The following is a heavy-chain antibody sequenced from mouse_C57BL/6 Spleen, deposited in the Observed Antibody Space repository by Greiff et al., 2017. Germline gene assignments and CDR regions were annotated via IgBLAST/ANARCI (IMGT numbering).Heavy chain of an antibody. CDR1: GYTFTSYW. CDR3: AKNYGSSFYWYFDV. D-gene: IGHD1-1*01. V-gene: IGHV1-64*01. J-gene: IGHJ1*03. CDR2: IHPNSGST. Sequence: QVQLQQPGAELVKPGASVKLSCKASGYTFTSYWMHWVKQRPGQGLEWIGMIHPNSGSTNYNEKFKSKATQTVDKSSSTAYMQLSSLTSEDSAVYYCAKNYGSSFYWYFDVWGTGTTVTVSS.